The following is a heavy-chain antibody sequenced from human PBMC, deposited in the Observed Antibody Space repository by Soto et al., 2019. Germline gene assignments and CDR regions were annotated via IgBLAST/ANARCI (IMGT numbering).Heavy chain of an antibody. CDR3: AREGESIAAAGTFDL. CDR2: ISSSSSYI. CDR1: GFTFSSYS. Sequence: GGSLRLSCAASGFTFSSYSMNWVRQAPGKGLEWVSSISSSSSYIYYADSVKGRFTISRDNAKNSLYLQMNSLRAEDTAVYYCAREGESIAAAGTFDLWGRGTLVTVSS. D-gene: IGHD6-13*01. V-gene: IGHV3-21*01. J-gene: IGHJ2*01.